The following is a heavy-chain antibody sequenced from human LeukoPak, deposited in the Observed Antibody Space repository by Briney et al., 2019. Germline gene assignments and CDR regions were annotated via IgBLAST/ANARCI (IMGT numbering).Heavy chain of an antibody. CDR1: GGSISSSSYY. V-gene: IGHV4-39*07. D-gene: IGHD3-10*01. CDR3: ARDPQWFGELSVFNWFDP. J-gene: IGHJ5*02. Sequence: SETLSLACTVSGGSISSSSYYWGWIRQPPGKGLEWIGSIYYSGSTYYNPSLKSRVTISVDTSKNQFSLKLSSVTAADTAVYYCARDPQWFGELSVFNWFDPWGQGTLVTVSS. CDR2: IYYSGST.